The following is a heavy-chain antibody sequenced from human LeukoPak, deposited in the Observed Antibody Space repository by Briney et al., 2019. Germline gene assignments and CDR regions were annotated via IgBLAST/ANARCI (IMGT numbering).Heavy chain of an antibody. CDR2: INPNSGDT. CDR3: ARDLYSRRMNYYGSGSYFAY. CDR1: GYTFTGYY. V-gene: IGHV1-2*02. D-gene: IGHD3-10*01. J-gene: IGHJ4*02. Sequence: GASVNVSCKPSGYTFTGYYMHWVRQAPGQGLEWMGWINPNSGDTNYAQKFQGRVTMTRDTSISTAYMELSRLRSDDTAVYYCARDLYSRRMNYYGSGSYFAYWGQGTLVTVSS.